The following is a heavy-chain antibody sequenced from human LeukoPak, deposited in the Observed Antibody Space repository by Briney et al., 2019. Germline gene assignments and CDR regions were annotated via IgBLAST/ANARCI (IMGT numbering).Heavy chain of an antibody. CDR1: GDSISSDNHH. D-gene: IGHD6-13*01. J-gene: IGHJ6*03. V-gene: IGHV4-61*02. CDR2: IYSSGST. CDR3: ARVTKTQQYYYYYYMDV. Sequence: SETLSLTCTVSGDSISSDNHHWSWIRQPAGKGLEWIGRIYSSGSTNYNPSLQSRVTISVDTSKYQFSLKLSSVTAADTAVYYCARVTKTQQYYYYYYMDVWGKGTTVTVSS.